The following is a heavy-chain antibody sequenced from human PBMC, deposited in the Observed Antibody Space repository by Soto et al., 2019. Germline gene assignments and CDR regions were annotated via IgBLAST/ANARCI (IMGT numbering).Heavy chain of an antibody. D-gene: IGHD3-10*01. Sequence: GGSLRLSCAASGFTFSTYAMHWVRQAPDKGLEWVAVISYDGSKEKYADSVKGRFTISRDNSKNRVSLQMNSLRAEDTAVYYCATGSSSVRGEISTNPNDYWGPGTIVTVYS. CDR1: GFTFSTYA. CDR3: ATGSSSVRGEISTNPNDY. V-gene: IGHV3-30-3*01. J-gene: IGHJ4*02. CDR2: ISYDGSKE.